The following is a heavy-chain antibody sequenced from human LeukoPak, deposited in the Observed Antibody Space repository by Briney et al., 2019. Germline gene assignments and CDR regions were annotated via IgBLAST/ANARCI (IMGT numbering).Heavy chain of an antibody. D-gene: IGHD1-1*01. CDR2: IKSKTDGGTT. Sequence: PGGSLRLSCAASGFTFSNAWMSWVRQAPGKGLEWVGRIKSKTDGGTTDYAAPVKGRFAISRDDSKNTLYLQMNSLKTDDTAVYYCTTVTTLEPFDYWGQGTLVTVSS. CDR1: GFTFSNAW. V-gene: IGHV3-15*01. J-gene: IGHJ4*02. CDR3: TTVTTLEPFDY.